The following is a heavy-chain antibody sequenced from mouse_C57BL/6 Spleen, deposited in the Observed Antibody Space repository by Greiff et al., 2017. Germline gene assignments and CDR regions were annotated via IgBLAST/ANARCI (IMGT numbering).Heavy chain of an antibody. CDR1: GYTFTDYE. Sequence: QVQLQQSGAELVRPGASVTLSCKASGYTFTDYEMHWVKQTPVHGLEWIGAIDPETGGSAYNQKFKGKAILTADKSSSTAYLELRSLTSEDSAVYYCTRLQYDYDEDYWGQGTTLTVSS. CDR3: TRLQYDYDEDY. J-gene: IGHJ2*01. D-gene: IGHD2-4*01. CDR2: IDPETGGS. V-gene: IGHV1-15*01.